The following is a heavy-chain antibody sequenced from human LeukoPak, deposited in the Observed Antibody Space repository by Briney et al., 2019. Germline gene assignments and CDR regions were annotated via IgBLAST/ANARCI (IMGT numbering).Heavy chain of an antibody. V-gene: IGHV3-33*07. CDR3: VRELPPVVQYYFDH. CDR2: IRYDGSNI. Sequence: GGSLRLSCVPPVFTFCVYGVYWVRPALGKGVEWVSVIRYDGSNIYYADSVKGRFTISRDNSRNTLYLQMNSLRAEDTAVYYCVRELPPVVQYYFDHWGPGTLVTVSS. D-gene: IGHD2-21*01. J-gene: IGHJ4*02. CDR1: VFTFCVYG.